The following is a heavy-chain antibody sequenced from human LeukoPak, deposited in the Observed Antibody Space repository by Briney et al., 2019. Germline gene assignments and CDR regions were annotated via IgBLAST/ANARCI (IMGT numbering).Heavy chain of an antibody. D-gene: IGHD5-24*01. CDR3: AKDRLPSQYTGYIS. CDR2: IKQDGSEG. J-gene: IGHJ4*02. V-gene: IGHV3-7*01. Sequence: GGSPRLSCAASGFTFSNYWMSWVRQAPGKGLEWVANIKQDGSEGFYVDSAKGRFTISRDNDKNSLYLQMNSLRVEDTAVYYCAKDRLPSQYTGYISWGQGTLVTVSS. CDR1: GFTFSNYW.